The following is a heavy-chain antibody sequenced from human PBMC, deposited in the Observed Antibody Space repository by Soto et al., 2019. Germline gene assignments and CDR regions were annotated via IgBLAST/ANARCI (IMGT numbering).Heavy chain of an antibody. Sequence: QVQLVESGGGVVQPGRSLRLSCAASGFTFSSYGMHWVRQAPGKGLEWVAVIWYDGSNKYYADSVKGRFTISRDNSKNTLYLQMNSLRAEDTAVYYCARDGRYCSSTSCFPDAFDIWGQGTMVTVSS. V-gene: IGHV3-33*01. D-gene: IGHD2-2*01. J-gene: IGHJ3*02. CDR2: IWYDGSNK. CDR1: GFTFSSYG. CDR3: ARDGRYCSSTSCFPDAFDI.